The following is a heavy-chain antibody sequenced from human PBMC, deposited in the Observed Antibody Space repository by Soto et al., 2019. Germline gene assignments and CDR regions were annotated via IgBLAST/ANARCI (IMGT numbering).Heavy chain of an antibody. J-gene: IGHJ3*02. V-gene: IGHV4-31*03. CDR1: GGSFSSGGYY. CDR3: ARDKRMVRGVIMRANDAFDI. Sequence: QVQLQESGPGLVKPSQTLSLTCTVSGGSFSSGGYYWSWIRQHPGKGLEWIGYIYYSGSTYYNPSLKSRVTISVDTSKNQFSLKLSSVTAADTAVYYCARDKRMVRGVIMRANDAFDIWGQGTMVTVSS. D-gene: IGHD3-10*01. CDR2: IYYSGST.